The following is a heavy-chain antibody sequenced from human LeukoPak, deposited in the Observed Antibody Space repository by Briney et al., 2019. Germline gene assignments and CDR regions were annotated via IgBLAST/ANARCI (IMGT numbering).Heavy chain of an antibody. CDR2: ISSSSSYI. CDR3: AGGYSSSWYTFDP. J-gene: IGHJ5*02. Sequence: GGSLRLSCAASGFTFSSYNMNWVRQAPGKGLEWVSSISSSSSYIYYADSMKGRFTISRDNAKSSVYLQMNSLRAEDTAVYYCAGGYSSSWYTFDPWGQGTLVTVSS. D-gene: IGHD6-13*01. CDR1: GFTFSSYN. V-gene: IGHV3-21*01.